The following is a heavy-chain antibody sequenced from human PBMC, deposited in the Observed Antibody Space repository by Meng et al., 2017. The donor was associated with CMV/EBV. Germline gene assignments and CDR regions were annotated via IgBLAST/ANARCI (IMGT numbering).Heavy chain of an antibody. D-gene: IGHD6-6*01. J-gene: IGHJ5*02. CDR1: GGTFSSYA. V-gene: IGHV1-69*12. Sequence: QVQLVQSGAEVRKPGSSVMVSCKASGGTFSSYAISWVRQAPGQGLEWMGGIIPIFGTANYAQKFQGRVTITADESTSTAYMELSSLRSEDTAVYYCARVSSPLVLDPWGQGTMVTVSA. CDR2: IIPIFGTA. CDR3: ARVSSPLVLDP.